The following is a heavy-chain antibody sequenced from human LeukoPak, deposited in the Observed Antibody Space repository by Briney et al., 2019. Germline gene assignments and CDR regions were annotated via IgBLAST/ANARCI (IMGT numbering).Heavy chain of an antibody. D-gene: IGHD4-17*01. CDR3: ARISVHDYGDI. J-gene: IGHJ3*02. CDR1: GGSISSYY. V-gene: IGHV4-59*01. Sequence: PSETLSLTCTVSGGSISSYYWSWIRQPPGKGLEWIGYYYYSGNTNYNPSLKSRVTISVDTSKNQFSLKLSSVTAADTAVYYCARISVHDYGDIWGQGTMVTVSS. CDR2: YYYSGNT.